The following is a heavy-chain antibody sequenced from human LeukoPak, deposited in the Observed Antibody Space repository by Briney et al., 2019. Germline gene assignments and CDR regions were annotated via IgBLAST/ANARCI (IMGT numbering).Heavy chain of an antibody. D-gene: IGHD6-13*01. CDR2: IIPIFGTA. Sequence: SVKVSCKASGGTFSSYAISWVRQAPGQGLEWMGGIIPIFGTANYAQKFQGRVTITTDESTSTAYMELSSLRSEDTAVYYCASPGASSSRYSPFDYWGQGTLVTVSS. V-gene: IGHV1-69*05. CDR1: GGTFSSYA. J-gene: IGHJ4*02. CDR3: ASPGASSSRYSPFDY.